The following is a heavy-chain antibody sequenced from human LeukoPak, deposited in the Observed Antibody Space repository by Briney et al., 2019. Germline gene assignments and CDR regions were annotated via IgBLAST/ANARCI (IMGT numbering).Heavy chain of an antibody. CDR2: INSDGSST. Sequence: GGSLRLSCAASGFTFSSYWMHWVRQAPGKGLVWVSRINSDGSSTSYADSVKGRFTISRDNTKNTLYLQMNSLRAEDTAVYYCARVSVLRYFDWPFDYWGQGTLVTVSS. D-gene: IGHD3-9*01. V-gene: IGHV3-74*01. CDR3: ARVSVLRYFDWPFDY. CDR1: GFTFSSYW. J-gene: IGHJ4*02.